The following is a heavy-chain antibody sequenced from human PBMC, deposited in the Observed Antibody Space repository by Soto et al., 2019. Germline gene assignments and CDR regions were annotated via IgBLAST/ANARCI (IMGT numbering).Heavy chain of an antibody. Sequence: QVQLQESGPGLVKPSQTLSLTCTVSGGSISNYYWSWIRQPPGKGLEWIGYIFYTGSTNYNPSLRSRVTISVDTSRNQFSLKLSSVTAAATAVYYCARQAATGTFLDYWGQGTLVTVSS. D-gene: IGHD6-13*01. CDR1: GGSISNYY. CDR2: IFYTGST. J-gene: IGHJ4*02. V-gene: IGHV4-59*08. CDR3: ARQAATGTFLDY.